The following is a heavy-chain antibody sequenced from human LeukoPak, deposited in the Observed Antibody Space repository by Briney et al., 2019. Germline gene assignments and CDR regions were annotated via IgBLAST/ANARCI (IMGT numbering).Heavy chain of an antibody. CDR3: ARYYGTHDAFDI. J-gene: IGHJ3*02. Sequence: PSETLSLTCTVSGGSISSYYWSWIRQPPGKGLEWIGYTYYSGSTNYNPSLKSRVTISVDTSKNQFSLELSSVTAADSAVYYCARYYGTHDAFDIWGQGTMVTVSS. D-gene: IGHD3-10*01. CDR2: TYYSGST. CDR1: GGSISSYY. V-gene: IGHV4-59*01.